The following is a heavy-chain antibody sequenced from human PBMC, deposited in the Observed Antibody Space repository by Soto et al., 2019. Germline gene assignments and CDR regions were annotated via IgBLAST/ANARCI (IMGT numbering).Heavy chain of an antibody. J-gene: IGHJ3*02. CDR2: IIPILGIA. CDR3: ARDSRGGDIVVVPGPYAFDI. V-gene: IGHV1-69*04. Sequence: GASVKVSCKASGGTFSSYTISWVRQAPGQGLEWMGRIIPILGIANYAQKFQGRVTITADKSTSTAYMELSSLRSEDTAVYYCARDSRGGDIVVVPGPYAFDIWGQGTMVTVSS. CDR1: GGTFSSYT. D-gene: IGHD2-2*01.